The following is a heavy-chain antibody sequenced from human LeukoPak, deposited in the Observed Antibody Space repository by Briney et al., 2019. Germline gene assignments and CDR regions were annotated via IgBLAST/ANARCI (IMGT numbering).Heavy chain of an antibody. CDR3: ARYISLVDRLKVNTFDI. CDR2: IFYSGST. CDR1: GGSISSRAYF. V-gene: IGHV4-39*07. D-gene: IGHD5-12*01. Sequence: PSETLSLTCTVSGGSISSRAYFWAWIRQPPGKGPEWIASIFYSGSTNYNPSLKSRVNISVDTSKNQFSLKLTSVTAADTAVYYCARYISLVDRLKVNTFDIWGQGTMVTVSS. J-gene: IGHJ3*02.